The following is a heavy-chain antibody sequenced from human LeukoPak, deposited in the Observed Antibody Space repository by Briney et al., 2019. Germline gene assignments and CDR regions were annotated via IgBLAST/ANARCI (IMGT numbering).Heavy chain of an antibody. CDR2: MNPNSGNT. Sequence: ASVKVSCKASGYSFTSYDINWVRQATGQGLEWMGWMNPNSGNTGYAQKFQGRVTMTRNTSISTAYMELSSLRSEDTAVYYYAMAERIAARSGYNSCDPWGQGTLVTVSP. CDR3: AMAERIAARSGYNSCDP. V-gene: IGHV1-8*01. CDR1: GYSFTSYD. J-gene: IGHJ5*02. D-gene: IGHD6-6*01.